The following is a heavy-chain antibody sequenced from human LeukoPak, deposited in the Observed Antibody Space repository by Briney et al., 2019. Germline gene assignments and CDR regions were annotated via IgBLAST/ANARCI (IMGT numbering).Heavy chain of an antibody. V-gene: IGHV3-21*01. CDR3: ARRVLGATTRAPDY. Sequence: SVKGRFTISRDNAKNSLYLQMNSLRAEDTAVYYCARRVLGATTRAPDYWGQGTLVTVSS. D-gene: IGHD1-26*01. J-gene: IGHJ4*02.